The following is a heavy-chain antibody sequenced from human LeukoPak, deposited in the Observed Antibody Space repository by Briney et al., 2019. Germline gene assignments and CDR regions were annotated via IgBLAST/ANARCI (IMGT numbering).Heavy chain of an antibody. D-gene: IGHD2/OR15-2a*01. CDR1: GGTFTDYG. Sequence: ASVKVSCKSSGGTFTDYGISWVRHAPGQGLEWMGRIIPIFTTANYAQKFQGRVTITADTSTNTAYMELTSLGSEDTAVYYCASDGGFEYYFDYWGQGTLLTVSS. CDR3: ASDGGFEYYFDY. J-gene: IGHJ4*02. V-gene: IGHV1-69*06. CDR2: IIPIFTTA.